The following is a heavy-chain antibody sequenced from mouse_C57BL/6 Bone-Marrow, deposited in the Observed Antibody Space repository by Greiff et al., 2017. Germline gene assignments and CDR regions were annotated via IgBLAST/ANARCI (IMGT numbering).Heavy chain of an antibody. CDR1: GYTFTSYW. Sequence: QVQLQQPGAELVKPGASVKLSCKASGYTFTSYWMHWVKQRPGQGLEWIGMIDPNSGSTNYNEKFKSKATLTVDKSSSTAYMQLLSLTSEDSAVYYGAKSYDGYYVGYFDYWGQGTTLTVSS. CDR2: IDPNSGST. V-gene: IGHV1-64*01. D-gene: IGHD2-3*01. CDR3: AKSYDGYYVGYFDY. J-gene: IGHJ2*01.